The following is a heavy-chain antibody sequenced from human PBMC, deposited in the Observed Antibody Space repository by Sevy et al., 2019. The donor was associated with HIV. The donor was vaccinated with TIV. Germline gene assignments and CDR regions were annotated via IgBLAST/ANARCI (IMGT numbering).Heavy chain of an antibody. V-gene: IGHV3-23*01. D-gene: IGHD2-8*01. CDR1: GFTFAKYS. CDR3: AREGCTQPHDY. CDR2: FSFGCGRI. Sequence: GGSLRLSCAASGFTFAKYSMSWVRQAPGKGLEWVSTFSFGCGRINYADSVKGRFTIPRDDSKITLFLQMNSLRAEDTATYFCAREGCTQPHDYWGQGTLVTVSS. J-gene: IGHJ4*02.